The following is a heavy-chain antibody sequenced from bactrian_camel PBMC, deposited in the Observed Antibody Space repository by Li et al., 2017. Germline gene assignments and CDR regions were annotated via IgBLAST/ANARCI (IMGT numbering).Heavy chain of an antibody. Sequence: VQLVESGGGLVQPGGSLRLSCAASGFTFSSYAMSWVRQAPGKGLEWVSAINSGGGSTNNADSVKGRFTIARDNSRNTVSLQMTSLQPEDTAVYYCVTLRRVDYVVYLYWGQGTQVTVS. J-gene: IGHJ4*01. D-gene: IGHD4*01. V-gene: IGHV3S40*01. CDR3: VTLRRVDYVVYLY. CDR2: INSGGGST. CDR1: GFTFSSYA.